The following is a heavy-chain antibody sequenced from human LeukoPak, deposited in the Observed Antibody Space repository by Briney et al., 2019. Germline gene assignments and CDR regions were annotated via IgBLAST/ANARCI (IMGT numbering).Heavy chain of an antibody. V-gene: IGHV3-30*02. CDR3: AKSSDLLTGYYSYFEY. CDR1: GFTFSSYG. J-gene: IGHJ4*01. Sequence: GGSLRLSCAASGFTFSSYGMYWVCQAPGKGLEWVAFIRYDGSNKYYADSVKGRFTISRDNSKNTLYLQMNSLRAEDTAVYYCAKSSDLLTGYYSYFEYWGHGTLVTVAS. D-gene: IGHD3-9*01. CDR2: IRYDGSNK.